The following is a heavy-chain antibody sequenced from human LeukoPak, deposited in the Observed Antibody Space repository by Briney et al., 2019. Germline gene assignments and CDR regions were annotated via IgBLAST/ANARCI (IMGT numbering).Heavy chain of an antibody. J-gene: IGHJ4*02. D-gene: IGHD3-10*01. CDR2: ISAYNGNT. CDR3: ARDRPHITMVRGVIPPDY. Sequence: ASVKVSFKASGYTFTSYGISCVRQAPGQGLEWMGWISAYNGNTNYAQKLQGRVTMTTDTSTSTAYMELRSLRSDDTAVYYCARDRPHITMVRGVIPPDYWGQGTLVTVSS. V-gene: IGHV1-18*01. CDR1: GYTFTSYG.